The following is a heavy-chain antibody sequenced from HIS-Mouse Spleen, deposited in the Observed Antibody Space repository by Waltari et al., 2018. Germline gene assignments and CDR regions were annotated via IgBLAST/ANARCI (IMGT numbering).Heavy chain of an antibody. CDR1: GFTCSSYG. Sequence: QVQLVESGGGVVQPGRSLRLSWAASGFTCSSYGMHWVRQAPGKGLEWVAVIWYDGSNKYYADSVKGRFTISRDNSKNTLYLQMNSLRAEDTAVYYCAKGGLMVYAIGDYWGQGTLVTVSS. V-gene: IGHV3-33*06. CDR3: AKGGLMVYAIGDY. D-gene: IGHD2-8*01. CDR2: IWYDGSNK. J-gene: IGHJ4*02.